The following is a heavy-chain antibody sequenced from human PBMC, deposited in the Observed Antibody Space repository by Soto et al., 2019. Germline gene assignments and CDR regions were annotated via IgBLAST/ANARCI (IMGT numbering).Heavy chain of an antibody. Sequence: SQTLSLTCAISGDSVSSNSAAWNWIRQSPSRGLEWLGRTYYRSKWYNDYAVSVKSRITINPDPSKNQLSLQLNSVTPEDTAVYYCARSIAVAGNEPINWFDPWGQGTLVTVSS. V-gene: IGHV6-1*01. D-gene: IGHD6-19*01. J-gene: IGHJ5*02. CDR2: TYYRSKWYN. CDR3: ARSIAVAGNEPINWFDP. CDR1: GDSVSSNSAA.